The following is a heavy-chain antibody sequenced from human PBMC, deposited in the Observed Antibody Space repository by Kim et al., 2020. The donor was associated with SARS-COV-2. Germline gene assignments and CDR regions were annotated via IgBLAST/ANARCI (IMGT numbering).Heavy chain of an antibody. J-gene: IGHJ3*02. V-gene: IGHV4-34*01. D-gene: IGHD5-12*01. Sequence: SETLSLTCAVYGGSFSGYYWSCIRQPPGKGLEWIGEINHSGSTNYNPSLKSRVTISVDTSKNQFSLKLSSVTAADTAVYYCARGGAVKWLRLPNDIWGQGTMVTVSS. CDR3: ARGGAVKWLRLPNDI. CDR2: INHSGST. CDR1: GGSFSGYY.